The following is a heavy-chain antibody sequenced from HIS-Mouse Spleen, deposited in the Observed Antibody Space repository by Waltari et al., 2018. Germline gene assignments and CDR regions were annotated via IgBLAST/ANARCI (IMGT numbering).Heavy chain of an antibody. CDR2: INHRGST. D-gene: IGHD2-2*02. J-gene: IGHJ3*02. CDR1: GGSFSGYY. V-gene: IGHV4-34*01. CDR3: ARRDRIPRRAFDI. Sequence: QVQLQQWGAGLLKPSETLSLTCAVYGGSFSGYYWSWIRQPPGKGLEWIGAINHRGSTNHTPSIKSRVTISVDTSKNQFSLKLSSVTAADTAVYYCARRDRIPRRAFDIWGQGTMVTVSS.